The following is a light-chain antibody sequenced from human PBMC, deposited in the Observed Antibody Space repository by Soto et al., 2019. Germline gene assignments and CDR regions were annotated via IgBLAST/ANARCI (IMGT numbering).Light chain of an antibody. V-gene: IGKV1-5*01. Sequence: DIQLTQSPSTLSASVGDRVTITCRASQGITGWLAWYQQKPGKAPKLLIFDASTLESGVPPRFTGSGSGTEFTHSISNLQPDDFATYYCQQYQRYWTFGHGTKVEVK. CDR2: DAS. J-gene: IGKJ1*01. CDR1: QGITGW. CDR3: QQYQRYWT.